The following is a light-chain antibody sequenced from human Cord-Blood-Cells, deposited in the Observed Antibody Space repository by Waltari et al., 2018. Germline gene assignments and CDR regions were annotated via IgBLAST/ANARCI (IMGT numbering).Light chain of an antibody. CDR3: QQSYSTPLT. J-gene: IGKJ3*01. V-gene: IGKV1-39*01. CDR1: QSIRSY. Sequence: DIQMTQSPSSLSASVGDRVTITCRASQSIRSYLNWYQQKPGTAPKLLIYAASSLQSGVPSRFSGSGSGTDFTLTISSLQPEDFATYYCQQSYSTPLTFGPGTKVDIK. CDR2: AAS.